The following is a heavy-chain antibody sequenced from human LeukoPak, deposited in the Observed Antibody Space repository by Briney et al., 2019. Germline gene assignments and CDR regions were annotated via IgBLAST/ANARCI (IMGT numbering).Heavy chain of an antibody. CDR3: EXXXXXDYEVYFDY. CDR2: IYSGGST. V-gene: IGHV3-53*01. Sequence: CXASXFTVSSNYMSWVRQAPGKGLEWVSVIYSGGSTYYADSVKGRFTISRDNSKNTVYLQMNSLRGEDTAGYYCEXXXXXDYEVYFDYWGQGTLVTVSS. D-gene: IGHD4-17*01. CDR1: XFTVSSNY. J-gene: IGHJ4*02.